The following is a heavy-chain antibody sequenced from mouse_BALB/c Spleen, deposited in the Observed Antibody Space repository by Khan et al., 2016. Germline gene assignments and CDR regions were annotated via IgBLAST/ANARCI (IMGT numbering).Heavy chain of an antibody. D-gene: IGHD1-1*01. V-gene: IGHV3-1*02. Sequence: EVQLQESGPDLVKPSQSLSLTCTVTGYSITSGYSWHWIRQFPGNKLEWMGYIHYSGSTNYNPSLKSRISNTRDTSKNQFLLQLNSVTTEDTATYDCARSGYYGSKDYWGQGTTLTVSS. J-gene: IGHJ2*01. CDR1: GYSITSGYS. CDR2: IHYSGST. CDR3: ARSGYYGSKDY.